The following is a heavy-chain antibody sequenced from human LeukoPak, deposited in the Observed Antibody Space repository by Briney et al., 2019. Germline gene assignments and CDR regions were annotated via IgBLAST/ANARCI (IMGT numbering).Heavy chain of an antibody. CDR1: GYTFAKYW. Sequence: GESLKISCQASGYTFAKYWFGWVRQMPGKGLGWMGTLYPGDSDTRYGPSFQGQVTISVDKSINTAYLQWIRLKASDTAMYYCARRFGERLYSNNDAFDSWGQGTLVTVSS. CDR3: ARRFGERLYSNNDAFDS. J-gene: IGHJ4*02. D-gene: IGHD4-11*01. V-gene: IGHV5-51*01. CDR2: LYPGDSDT.